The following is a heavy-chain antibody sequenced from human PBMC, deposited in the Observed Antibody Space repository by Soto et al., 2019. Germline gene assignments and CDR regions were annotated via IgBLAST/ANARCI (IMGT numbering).Heavy chain of an antibody. CDR2: INPSDAYT. D-gene: IGHD5-18*01. J-gene: IGHJ4*02. Sequence: ASVKVSCKASGYTFSSYYIHWVRQAPGQGLEWMGLINPSDAYTGYAQKFQGRVTLTRDTSTSIVYMELSSLRSEDTAIYYCARDHVDTPMTNFDYWGQGTLVTVSS. CDR3: ARDHVDTPMTNFDY. V-gene: IGHV1-46*01. CDR1: GYTFSSYY.